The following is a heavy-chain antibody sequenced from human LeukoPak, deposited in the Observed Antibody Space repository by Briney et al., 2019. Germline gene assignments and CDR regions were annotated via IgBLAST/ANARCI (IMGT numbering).Heavy chain of an antibody. J-gene: IGHJ5*02. CDR3: ARGYDDYGDNWFDP. CDR1: GYTFTDYY. D-gene: IGHD4-17*01. V-gene: IGHV1-3*03. Sequence: VASVKVSCKASGYTFTDYYIHWVRQATGQRLEWMGWINAGNGNTKYSQEFQGRVTITRDTSASTAYMELSSLRSEDMAVYYCARGYDDYGDNWFDPWGQGTLVTVSS. CDR2: INAGNGNT.